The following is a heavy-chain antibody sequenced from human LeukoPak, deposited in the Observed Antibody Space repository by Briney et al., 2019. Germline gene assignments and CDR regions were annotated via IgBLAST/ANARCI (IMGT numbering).Heavy chain of an antibody. J-gene: IGHJ4*02. Sequence: PGGSLRLSCAASGFTFSSNAMSWVRQPPRERLEWVSGIGSSAGSIHYADSVKGRFTISRDNSKNTLYLKMNSLRAEATAVYYCVKDLHFWSAGDYWGQGTLVTVSS. V-gene: IGHV3-23*01. D-gene: IGHD3-3*02. CDR3: VKDLHFWSAGDY. CDR1: GFTFSSNA. CDR2: IGSSAGSI.